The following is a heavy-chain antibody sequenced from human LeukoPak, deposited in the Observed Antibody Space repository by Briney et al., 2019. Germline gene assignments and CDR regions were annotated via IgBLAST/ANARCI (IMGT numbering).Heavy chain of an antibody. CDR2: INHSGST. CDR1: GGSFSGYY. D-gene: IGHD4-11*01. CDR3: ARGPYTVTTYYYYGMDV. J-gene: IGHJ6*02. V-gene: IGHV4-34*01. Sequence: PSETLSLTCAVCGGSFSGYYWSWIRQPPGKGLEWIGEINHSGSTNYNPSLKSRVTISVDTSKNQFSLKLSSVTAADTAVYYCARGPYTVTTYYYYGMDVWGQGTTVTVSS.